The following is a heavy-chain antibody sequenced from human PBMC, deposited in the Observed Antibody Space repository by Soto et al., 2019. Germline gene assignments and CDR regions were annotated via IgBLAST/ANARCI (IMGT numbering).Heavy chain of an antibody. CDR2: ISSSGSTI. J-gene: IGHJ6*02. CDR1: GFTFSSYE. V-gene: IGHV3-48*03. Sequence: GGSLRLSCAASGFTFSSYEMNWVRQAPGKGLEWVSYISSSGSTIYYADSVKGRFTISRDNAKDSLYLQMNSLRAEDTAVYYCARDHKGGYYYYGMDVWGQGTTVTVSS. CDR3: ARDHKGGYYYYGMDV.